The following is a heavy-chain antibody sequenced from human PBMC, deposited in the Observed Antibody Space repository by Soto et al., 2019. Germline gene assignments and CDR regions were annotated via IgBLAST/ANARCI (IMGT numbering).Heavy chain of an antibody. CDR2: ISSSGGTT. D-gene: IGHD1-26*01. J-gene: IGHJ4*02. V-gene: IGHV3-48*03. Sequence: PGGSLRLSCAASGITFSNYEMNWVRQAPGKGLEWVSYISSSGGTTYYAGSVKGRFTISRDNAKSSLYLQMNSLRAEDTALYYCAKDGGRVGDTEPFDYWGQGTLVTVSS. CDR3: AKDGGRVGDTEPFDY. CDR1: GITFSNYE.